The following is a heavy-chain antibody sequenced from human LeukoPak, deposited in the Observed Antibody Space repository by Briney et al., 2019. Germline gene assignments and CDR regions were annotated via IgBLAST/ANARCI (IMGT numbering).Heavy chain of an antibody. Sequence: GESLKISCKASVFSFTSYWIGWVRQMPGKGLEWMGIIYPGDSDTRYSPSFQGQVTISADKSISTAYLQWSSLKASDTAMYYCARARSIATYGAFDIWGQGTMVTVSS. V-gene: IGHV5-51*01. CDR2: IYPGDSDT. CDR3: ARARSIATYGAFDI. CDR1: VFSFTSYW. D-gene: IGHD6-6*01. J-gene: IGHJ3*02.